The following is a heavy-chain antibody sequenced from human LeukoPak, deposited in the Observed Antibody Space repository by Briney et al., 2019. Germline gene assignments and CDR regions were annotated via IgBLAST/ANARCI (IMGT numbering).Heavy chain of an antibody. V-gene: IGHV3-11*06. CDR2: ISSSSSYT. CDR3: ATGPDTYYYDSSGYSGDY. CDR1: GFTFSDYY. J-gene: IGHJ4*02. D-gene: IGHD3-22*01. Sequence: GRSLRLSCAASGFTFSDYYMSWIRQAPGKGLEWVSYISSSSSYTNYADSVKGRFTISRDNAKNSLYLQMNSLRAEDTAVYYCATGPDTYYYDSSGYSGDYWGQGTLVTVSS.